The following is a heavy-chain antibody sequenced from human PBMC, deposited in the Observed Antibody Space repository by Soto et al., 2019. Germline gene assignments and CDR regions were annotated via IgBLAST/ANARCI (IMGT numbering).Heavy chain of an antibody. V-gene: IGHV3-23*01. Sequence: GGSLRLSCAASGFTFSSYAMSWVRQAPGKGLEWVSAISGSGGSTYYADSVKGRFTISRDNSKNTLYLQMNSLRAEDTAVYYCAKDSPAYIAVPGPSFDYCGQGTLVTVAS. CDR2: ISGSGGST. D-gene: IGHD6-19*01. CDR1: GFTFSSYA. J-gene: IGHJ4*02. CDR3: AKDSPAYIAVPGPSFDY.